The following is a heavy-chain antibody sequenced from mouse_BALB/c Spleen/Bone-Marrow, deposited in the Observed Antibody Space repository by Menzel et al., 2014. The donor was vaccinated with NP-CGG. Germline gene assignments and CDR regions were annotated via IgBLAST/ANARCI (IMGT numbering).Heavy chain of an antibody. CDR1: GFSLTSYG. CDR3: AGVSSTMITTVFAY. Sequence: QVQLQQSGPGLVAPSQSLSITCTVSGFSLTSYGVHWVRQPPGKGLEWLGVIWAGGSTNYNSALMSRLSISKDNSKSQVFLKMNSLQTDDTAMYYCAGVSSTMITTVFAYWGQGTLVTVSA. V-gene: IGHV2-9*02. J-gene: IGHJ3*01. D-gene: IGHD2-4*01. CDR2: IWAGGST.